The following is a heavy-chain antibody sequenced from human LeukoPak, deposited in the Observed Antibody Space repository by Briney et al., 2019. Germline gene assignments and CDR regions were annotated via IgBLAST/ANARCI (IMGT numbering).Heavy chain of an antibody. V-gene: IGHV1-18*01. CDR2: ISAYNGNT. Sequence: ASVKVSCKASGYTFTSYGISWVRQAPGQGLEWMGWISAYNGNTNYAQKLQGRVTMTTDTSTSTAYMELRSLRSDDTAVYYCARDLYGDYECWGREFDPWGQGTLVTVSS. CDR3: ARDLYGDYECWGREFDP. CDR1: GYTFTSYG. D-gene: IGHD4-17*01. J-gene: IGHJ5*02.